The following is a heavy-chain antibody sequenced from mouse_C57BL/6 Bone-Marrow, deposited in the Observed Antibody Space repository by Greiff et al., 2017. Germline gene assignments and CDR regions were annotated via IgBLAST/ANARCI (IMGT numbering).Heavy chain of an antibody. CDR3: ARRGPYYYGSSYDWYFDV. CDR1: GYTFTDYY. D-gene: IGHD1-1*01. Sequence: QVQLQQSGPELVKPGASVKISCKASGYTFTDYYINWVKQRPGQGLEWIGWIYPGSGNTKYNEKFKGKATLTVDTSSSTAYMQLSSLTSEDSAVYFCARRGPYYYGSSYDWYFDVWGTGTTVTVSS. J-gene: IGHJ1*03. V-gene: IGHV1-84*01. CDR2: IYPGSGNT.